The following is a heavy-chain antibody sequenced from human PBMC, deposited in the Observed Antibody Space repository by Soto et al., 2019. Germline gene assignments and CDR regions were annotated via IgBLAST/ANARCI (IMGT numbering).Heavy chain of an antibody. J-gene: IGHJ1*01. V-gene: IGHV3-21*01. CDR3: ARDRYLGPYDSSGYFHFFQH. D-gene: IGHD3-22*01. Sequence: GGSLRLSCAASGFTLSSYSMNWVRQAPGKGLEWVSSISSSSSYIYYADSVKGRFTISRDNAKNSLYLQMNSLRAEDTAVYYCARDRYLGPYDSSGYFHFFQHWGQGTLVTVSS. CDR1: GFTLSSYS. CDR2: ISSSSSYI.